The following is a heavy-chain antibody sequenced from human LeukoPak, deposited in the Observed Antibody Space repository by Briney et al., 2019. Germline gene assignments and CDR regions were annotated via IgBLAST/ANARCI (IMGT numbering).Heavy chain of an antibody. J-gene: IGHJ4*02. CDR3: ARDVGAGYFDY. V-gene: IGHV1-69*04. CDR1: GGTYSSYA. D-gene: IGHD3-16*01. CDR2: IIPILGIA. Sequence: SVLVSCKASGGTYSSYAISWVRQAPGQGLEWMGRIIPILGIANYAQKFQGRVTITADKSTSTAYMELSSLRSEDTAVYYCARDVGAGYFDYWGQGTLVTVSS.